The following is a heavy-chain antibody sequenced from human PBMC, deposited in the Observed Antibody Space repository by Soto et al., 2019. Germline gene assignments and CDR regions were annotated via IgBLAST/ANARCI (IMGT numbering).Heavy chain of an antibody. D-gene: IGHD2-21*02. V-gene: IGHV3-21*01. CDR2: ISSSSSYI. CDR1: GFTFSSYS. J-gene: IGHJ1*01. Sequence: PGGSLRLSCAASGFTFSSYSMNWVRQAPGKGLEWVSSISSSSSYIYYADSVKGRFTISRDNAKNSLYLQMNSLRAEDTAVYYCARVVGDYYCGGDCYWNEYFQHWGQGTLVTVSS. CDR3: ARVVGDYYCGGDCYWNEYFQH.